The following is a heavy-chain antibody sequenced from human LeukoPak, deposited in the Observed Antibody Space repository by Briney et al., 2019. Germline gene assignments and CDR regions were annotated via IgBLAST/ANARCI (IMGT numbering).Heavy chain of an antibody. Sequence: ASVTVSCKASGYTFTSYAMHWVRQAPGQRLEWMGWINAGNGNTKYSQKFQGRVTITRDTSASTAYMELSSLRSEDTAVYYCARDVIFGVVYGDAGYYYGMDVWGQGATVTVSS. CDR3: ARDVIFGVVYGDAGYYYGMDV. CDR2: INAGNGNT. CDR1: GYTFTSYA. V-gene: IGHV1-3*01. D-gene: IGHD3-3*01. J-gene: IGHJ6*02.